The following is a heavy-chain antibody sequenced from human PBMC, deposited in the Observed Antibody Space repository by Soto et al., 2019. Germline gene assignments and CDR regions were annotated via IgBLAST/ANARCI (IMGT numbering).Heavy chain of an antibody. CDR1: GFTFSDYG. Sequence: QVQLVESGGGVVRPGRSLRLSCAASGFTFSDYGMHWVRQAPDKGLEWVADIWYDGSNKYYVDSVKGRFTISRDNSKNTLYLQMNSLRADDTAVYYCAREGAGGNSGGGGMDVWGQGTTVTVSS. J-gene: IGHJ6*02. CDR3: AREGAGGNSGGGGMDV. D-gene: IGHD2-21*01. V-gene: IGHV3-33*01. CDR2: IWYDGSNK.